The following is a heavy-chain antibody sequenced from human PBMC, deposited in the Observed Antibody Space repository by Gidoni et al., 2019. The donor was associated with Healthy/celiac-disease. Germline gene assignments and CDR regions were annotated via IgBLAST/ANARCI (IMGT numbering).Heavy chain of an antibody. CDR3: ARRGAQRYCSSTSCLYYWFDP. CDR2: INHSGST. J-gene: IGHJ5*02. V-gene: IGHV4-34*01. CDR1: GGSFRGYS. Sequence: QVQLQQWGAGLLKPSETLSLTCAVYGGSFRGYSWSWIRQPPGKGLEWIGEINHSGSTNYNPSLKSRVTISVDTSKNQFSLKLSSVTAADTAVYYCARRGAQRYCSSTSCLYYWFDPWGQGTLVTVSS. D-gene: IGHD2-2*01.